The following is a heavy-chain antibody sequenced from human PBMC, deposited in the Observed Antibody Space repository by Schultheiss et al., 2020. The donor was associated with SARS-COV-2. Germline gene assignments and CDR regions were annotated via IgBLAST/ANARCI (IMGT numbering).Heavy chain of an antibody. Sequence: SVKVSCKASGGTFSSYAISWVRQAPGQGLEWMGGIIPIFGTANYAQKFQGRVTITADESTSTAYMELSSLRAEDTAVYYCAREWFGELLWGSFDYWGQGTLVTVSS. CDR2: IIPIFGTA. CDR3: AREWFGELLWGSFDY. D-gene: IGHD3-10*01. V-gene: IGHV1-69*13. CDR1: GGTFSSYA. J-gene: IGHJ4*02.